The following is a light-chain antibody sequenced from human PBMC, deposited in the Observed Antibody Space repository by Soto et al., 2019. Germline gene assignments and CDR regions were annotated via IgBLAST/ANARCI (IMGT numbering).Light chain of an antibody. J-gene: IGKJ2*01. CDR1: QSLVYSNGNTY. CDR2: KVS. CDR3: MQGTHWPPYT. Sequence: DVVMTQSPLSLPVTLGQPASISCRSSQSLVYSNGNTYLSWFQQRPGQSPRRLIYKVSNRDSGVPDRFSGSGSGTDFTLKISRVEAEDVGVYYCMQGTHWPPYTFGQGTQLEIK. V-gene: IGKV2-30*01.